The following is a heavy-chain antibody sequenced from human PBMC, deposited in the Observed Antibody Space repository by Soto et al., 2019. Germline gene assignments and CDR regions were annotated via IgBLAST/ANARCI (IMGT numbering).Heavy chain of an antibody. CDR3: VSVRGYGHASVPYS. J-gene: IGHJ4*02. D-gene: IGHD3-10*01. CDR1: GFTFTSYG. CDR2: ISYDGGLQ. V-gene: IGHV3-30*03. Sequence: QAHLVESGGGVVQPGRSLRLSCAASGFTFTSYGMDWVRQAPGTRLEWVAVISYDGGLQHYADSVKGRFTIPRDNSKNMVLLQMNSLRAEDTAVYYCVSVRGYGHASVPYSWGQGTLVSVSS.